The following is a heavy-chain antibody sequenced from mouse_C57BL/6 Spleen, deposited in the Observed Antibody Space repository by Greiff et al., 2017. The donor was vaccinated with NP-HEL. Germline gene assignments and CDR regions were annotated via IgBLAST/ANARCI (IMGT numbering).Heavy chain of an antibody. V-gene: IGHV1-82*01. D-gene: IGHD1-1*01. CDR2: IYPGDGDT. CDR1: GYAFSSSW. Sequence: HVKLQESGPELVKPGASVKISCKASGYAFSSSWMNWVKQRPGKGLEWIGRIYPGDGDTNYNGKFKGKATLTADKSSSTAYMQLSSLTSEDSAVYFCGGDYADYWGQGTTLTVSS. J-gene: IGHJ2*01. CDR3: GGDYADY.